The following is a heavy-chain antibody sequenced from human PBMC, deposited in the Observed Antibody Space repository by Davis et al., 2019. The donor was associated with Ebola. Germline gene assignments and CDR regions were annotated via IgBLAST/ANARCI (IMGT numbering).Heavy chain of an antibody. D-gene: IGHD6-13*01. CDR3: ARGNLVIAAAGTWTSTHFDY. CDR1: GYSFTSYW. V-gene: IGHV5-51*01. CDR2: IYPGDSDT. Sequence: GESLKISCKGSGYSFTSYWIGWVRQMPGKGLEWMGIIYPGDSDTRYSPSFQGQVTISADKSISTAYLQWSSLKASDTAMYYCARGNLVIAAAGTWTSTHFDYWGQGTLVTVSS. J-gene: IGHJ4*02.